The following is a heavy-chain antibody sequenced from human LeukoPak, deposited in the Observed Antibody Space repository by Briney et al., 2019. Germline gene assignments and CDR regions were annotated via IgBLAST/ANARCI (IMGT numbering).Heavy chain of an antibody. Sequence: SVKVSCKASGGTFSSYAISWVRQAPGQGLEWMGRIIPILGIANYAQKFQGRVTITADKSTSTAYMELSSLRSEDTAVYYCARDFKDYGGNSKRASDIWGQGTMVTVSS. CDR2: IIPILGIA. V-gene: IGHV1-69*04. J-gene: IGHJ3*02. CDR1: GGTFSSYA. CDR3: ARDFKDYGGNSKRASDI. D-gene: IGHD4-17*01.